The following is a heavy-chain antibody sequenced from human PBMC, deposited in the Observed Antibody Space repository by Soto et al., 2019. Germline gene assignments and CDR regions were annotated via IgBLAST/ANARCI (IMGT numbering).Heavy chain of an antibody. Sequence: AVSGGSISSSNWWSWVRQPPGKGLEWIGEIYHSGSTNYNPSLKSRVTISVDKSKNQFSLKLSSVTAADTAVYYCARVVATIAETNYFDYYRQRTLFTVSS. CDR1: GGSISSSNW. CDR3: ARVVATIAETNYFDY. V-gene: IGHV4-4*02. CDR2: IYHSGST. D-gene: IGHD5-12*01. J-gene: IGHJ4*02.